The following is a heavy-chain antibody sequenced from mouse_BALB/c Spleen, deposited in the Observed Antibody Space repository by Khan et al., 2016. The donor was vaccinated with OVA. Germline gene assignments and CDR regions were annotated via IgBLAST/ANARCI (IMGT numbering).Heavy chain of an antibody. CDR1: GYTFSSYW. D-gene: IGHD2-4*01. CDR2: INPSNGRT. Sequence: QVQLQQPGAELVKPGASVQLSCRASGYTFSSYWMLWVKQRPGQGLQWIGEINPSNGRTNYNEKFKNKATLTVDTSSSPAYMQLSSLTSEDSAVYYCARSSMITTEFSYWGQGTLVTVSA. J-gene: IGHJ3*02. CDR3: ARSSMITTEFSY. V-gene: IGHV1S81*02.